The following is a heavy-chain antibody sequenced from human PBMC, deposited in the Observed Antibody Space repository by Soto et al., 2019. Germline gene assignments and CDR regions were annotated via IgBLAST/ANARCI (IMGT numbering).Heavy chain of an antibody. D-gene: IGHD6-13*01. CDR2: IIPIFGTA. CDR3: VREGASEQQLPYFDY. Sequence: QVQLVQSGAEVKKPGSSVKVSCKASGGTFSSYAISWVRQAPGQGLEWMGGIIPIFGTANYAQKFQGRVTITADESTSTAYMELSSLRSEDTAVYYCVREGASEQQLPYFDYWGQGTLVTVSS. V-gene: IGHV1-69*12. J-gene: IGHJ4*02. CDR1: GGTFSSYA.